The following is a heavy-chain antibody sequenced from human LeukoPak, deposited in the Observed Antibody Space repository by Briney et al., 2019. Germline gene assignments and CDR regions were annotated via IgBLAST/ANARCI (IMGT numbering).Heavy chain of an antibody. CDR2: FSYSGST. CDR3: ARGPLDSGYTYFDY. Sequence: PSETLSLTCTVSGGSVTTDYWSWIRQPPGKGLEWIGYFSYSGSTNYNPSLKSRVTISVDTSKNQFSLKLSSVNAADTAVYYCARGPLDSGYTYFDYWGQGTLVSVAS. CDR1: GGSVTTDY. J-gene: IGHJ4*02. D-gene: IGHD5-12*01. V-gene: IGHV4-59*02.